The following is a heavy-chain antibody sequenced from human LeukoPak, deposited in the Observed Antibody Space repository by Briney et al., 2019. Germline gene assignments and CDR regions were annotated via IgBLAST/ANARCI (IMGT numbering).Heavy chain of an antibody. V-gene: IGHV4-34*01. Sequence: SETLSLTCAVYGGSFSGYYWSWIRQPPGKGLEWIGEINHSGSTNYNPSLKSRVTISVDTSKNQFSLKLSSVTAADTAVYYCASRTKLRYFDWLLTTGDYWGQGTLVTVSS. CDR2: INHSGST. CDR1: GGSFSGYY. J-gene: IGHJ4*02. D-gene: IGHD3-9*01. CDR3: ASRTKLRYFDWLLTTGDY.